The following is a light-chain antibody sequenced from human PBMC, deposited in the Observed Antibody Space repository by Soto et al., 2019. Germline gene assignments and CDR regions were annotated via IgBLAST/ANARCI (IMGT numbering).Light chain of an antibody. CDR3: QQYNSYSWT. J-gene: IGKJ1*01. CDR2: KAS. CDR1: QSISSW. V-gene: IGKV1-5*03. Sequence: DVKMSMSPATLSATIGDRVTITCRASQSISSWLAWYQQKPGKAPKLLIYKASSLESGVPSRFSGSGSGTEFTLTISSLQPDDFAPYYCQQYNSYSWTFGQGSMA.